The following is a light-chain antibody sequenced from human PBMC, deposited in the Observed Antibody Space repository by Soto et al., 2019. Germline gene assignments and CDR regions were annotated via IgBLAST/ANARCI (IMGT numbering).Light chain of an antibody. CDR1: QSISFY. Sequence: DIQMTQSPSSLSASVGDRVTISCRASQSISFYLNWYRQKPGKAPKLLIYTASNVQSGVPSRISGSGSGTDFTLTISSLQPEDFATYYCQQSYNMPRTFGQGTKVDIK. J-gene: IGKJ1*01. V-gene: IGKV1-39*01. CDR2: TAS. CDR3: QQSYNMPRT.